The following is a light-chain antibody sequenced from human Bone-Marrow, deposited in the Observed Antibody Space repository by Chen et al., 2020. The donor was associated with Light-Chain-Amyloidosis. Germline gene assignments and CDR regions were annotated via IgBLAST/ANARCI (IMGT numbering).Light chain of an antibody. V-gene: IGLV3-21*02. Sequence: SYVLTQPSSVSVAPGQTATIACVGNNIGSTSVHWYQQTPGQAPLLVVYDDSDRPSGIPERSSGSNSGNTATLTISRVEAGDEADYYCQVWDRSSDRPVFGGGTKLTVL. CDR1: NIGSTS. CDR3: QVWDRSSDRPV. CDR2: DDS. J-gene: IGLJ3*02.